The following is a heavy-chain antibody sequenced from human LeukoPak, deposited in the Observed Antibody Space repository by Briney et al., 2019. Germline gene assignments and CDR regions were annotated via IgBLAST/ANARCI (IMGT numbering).Heavy chain of an antibody. CDR2: IYYSGST. D-gene: IGHD6-13*01. CDR3: ARDVGSTNWFDP. Sequence: SETLSLTCTVSGGSISSYYWSWIRQPPGKGLEWIGYIYYSGSTNYNPSLKSRVTISVDTSKNQFSLKLSSVTAADTAVYYCARDVGSTNWFDPWGQGTLVTVSS. J-gene: IGHJ5*02. CDR1: GGSISSYY. V-gene: IGHV4-59*01.